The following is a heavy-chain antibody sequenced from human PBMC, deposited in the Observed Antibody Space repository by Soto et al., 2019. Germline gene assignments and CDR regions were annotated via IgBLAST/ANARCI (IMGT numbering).Heavy chain of an antibody. J-gene: IGHJ4*02. Sequence: GGSLRLSCAASGFTFSDYYMSWIRQAPGKGLKWVSYISSSGSTIYYADSVKGRFTISRDNAKNPLYLQMNSLRAEDTAVYYCARGIGVAARPFDYWGQGTLVTVSS. V-gene: IGHV3-11*01. D-gene: IGHD6-6*01. CDR3: ARGIGVAARPFDY. CDR1: GFTFSDYY. CDR2: ISSSGSTI.